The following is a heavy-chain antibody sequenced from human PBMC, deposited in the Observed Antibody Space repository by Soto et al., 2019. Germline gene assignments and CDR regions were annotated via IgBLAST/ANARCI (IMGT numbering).Heavy chain of an antibody. CDR2: IYHSGST. Sequence: SETLSLTCAVSGGSISSSNWWSWVRQPPGKGLEWIGEIYHSGSTNYNPSLKSRVTISVDKSKNQFSLKLSSVTAADTAVYYCASWGYDFWSGGTGGFWAFDIWGQGTMVTVSS. V-gene: IGHV4-4*02. CDR3: ASWGYDFWSGGTGGFWAFDI. J-gene: IGHJ3*02. D-gene: IGHD3-3*01. CDR1: GGSISSSNW.